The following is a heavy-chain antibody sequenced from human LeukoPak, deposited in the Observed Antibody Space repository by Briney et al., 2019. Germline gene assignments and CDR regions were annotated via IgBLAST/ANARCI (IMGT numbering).Heavy chain of an antibody. Sequence: PGGSLRLSCAASGNYWMHWVRQAPGKGLLWVSHINSDGSWTTYADSVKGRFTISRDNSKNTLYLQMNSLRAEDTAVYYCAKGSSPFDYWGQGTLVTVSS. CDR2: INSDGSWT. CDR3: AKGSSPFDY. D-gene: IGHD6-13*01. V-gene: IGHV3-74*01. J-gene: IGHJ4*02. CDR1: GNYW.